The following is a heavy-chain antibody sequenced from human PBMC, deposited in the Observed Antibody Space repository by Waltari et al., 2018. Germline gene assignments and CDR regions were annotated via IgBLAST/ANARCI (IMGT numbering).Heavy chain of an antibody. CDR1: GFKFSSFV. V-gene: IGHV3-23*01. D-gene: IGHD6-19*01. CDR2: ISDSGGTK. CDR3: VKGALSAKKFDG. J-gene: IGHJ4*02. Sequence: VQLLESGGGLVQPGGSLRLSCEASGFKFSSFVMSWFGQAPGKGLEWVSVISDSGGTKYYADSVKGRFTISRDNSKNTLQMQMNSLTAEDTAVYYCVKGALSAKKFDGWGQGILVTVSS.